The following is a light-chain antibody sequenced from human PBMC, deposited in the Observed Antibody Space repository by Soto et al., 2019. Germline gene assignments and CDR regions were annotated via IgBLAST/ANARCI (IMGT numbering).Light chain of an antibody. J-gene: IGKJ4*01. Sequence: IGLTQSPGTLSLSPGERATLACRASQSVSSSYLACYQQKPGQAPSHLIYGAFSRAPGIPHRFSGSGSGTDFTLTISRLEPEDFAVYYCQQYGSSPLTFGGGTQVEIK. CDR2: GAF. CDR3: QQYGSSPLT. CDR1: QSVSSSY. V-gene: IGKV3-20*01.